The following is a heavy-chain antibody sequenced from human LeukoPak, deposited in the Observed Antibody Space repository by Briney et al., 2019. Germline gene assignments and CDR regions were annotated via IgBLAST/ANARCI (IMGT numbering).Heavy chain of an antibody. J-gene: IGHJ3*02. Sequence: SETLSLTCTVSGGSISSYYWSWIRQPPGKGLEWIGYIYYSGSTNYNPSLKSRVTISVDTSKNQFSLKLSSVTAADTAVYYCARDAGAAAGNAFDIWGQGTMVTVSS. CDR3: ARDAGAAAGNAFDI. CDR1: GGSISSYY. CDR2: IYYSGST. D-gene: IGHD6-13*01. V-gene: IGHV4-59*01.